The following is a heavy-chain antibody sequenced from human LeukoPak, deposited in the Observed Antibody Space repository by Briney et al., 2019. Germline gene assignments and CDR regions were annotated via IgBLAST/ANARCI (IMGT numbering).Heavy chain of an antibody. D-gene: IGHD3-22*01. V-gene: IGHV4-34*01. CDR1: GGSFSGYY. CDR3: AGRSTTIVPSPSLDD. Sequence: SETLSLTCAVYGGSFSGYYWSWIRQPPGKGPEWIGEINHSGSTNYNPSLKSRVTISVDTSKNQFSLKLSSVTAADTAVYYCAGRSTTIVPSPSLDDWGQGTLVTVSS. J-gene: IGHJ4*02. CDR2: INHSGST.